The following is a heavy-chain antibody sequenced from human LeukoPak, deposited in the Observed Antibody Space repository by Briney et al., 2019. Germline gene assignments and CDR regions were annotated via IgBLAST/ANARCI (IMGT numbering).Heavy chain of an antibody. CDR2: ISGSGGST. D-gene: IGHD1-26*01. CDR1: GGSISSSN. CDR3: AKDLGGGSHFDY. J-gene: IGHJ4*02. Sequence: PSGTLPLTCAVSGGSISSSNWWSWVRQAPGKGLEWVSAISGSGGSTYYADSVKGRFTISRDNSKNTLYLQMNSLRAEDTAVYYCAKDLGGGSHFDYWGQGTLVTVSS. V-gene: IGHV3-23*01.